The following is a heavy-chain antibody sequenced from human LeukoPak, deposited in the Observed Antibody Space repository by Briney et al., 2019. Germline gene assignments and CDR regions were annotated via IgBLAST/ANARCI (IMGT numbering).Heavy chain of an antibody. V-gene: IGHV3-72*01. D-gene: IGHD1-26*01. J-gene: IGHJ4*02. CDR1: GFTFSDHY. Sequence: GGSLRLSCAASGFTFSDHYMDWVRQAPGKGLEWVGRTGNKANSYTTEYAASVKGRFTISRDDSKNSLYLQMNSLKTEDTAVYFCARVNRGSYHFDYWSQGTLVTVSS. CDR3: ARVNRGSYHFDY. CDR2: TGNKANSYTT.